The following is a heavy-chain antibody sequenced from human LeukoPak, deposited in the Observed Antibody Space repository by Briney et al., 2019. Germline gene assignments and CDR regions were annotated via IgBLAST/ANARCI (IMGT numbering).Heavy chain of an antibody. CDR1: GLTFSSYA. CDR2: ISGSGGST. D-gene: IGHD1-26*01. CDR3: AKGGGGSYLRFDY. Sequence: GGSLRLSCAASGLTFSSYAMSWVRQAPGKGLEWVSAISGSGGSTYYADSVKGRFTISSDNSKNTLYLQMNSLRAEDTAVYYCAKGGGGSYLRFDYWGQGTLVTVSS. V-gene: IGHV3-23*01. J-gene: IGHJ4*02.